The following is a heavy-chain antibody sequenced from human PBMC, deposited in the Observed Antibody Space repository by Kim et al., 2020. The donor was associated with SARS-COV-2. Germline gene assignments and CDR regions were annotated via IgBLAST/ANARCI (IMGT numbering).Heavy chain of an antibody. CDR3: ARDQYGGKGYYFDY. CDR2: IYYSGST. D-gene: IGHD4-17*01. J-gene: IGHJ4*02. V-gene: IGHV4-31*03. CDR1: GGSINSGGYY. Sequence: SETLSLTCTVSGGSINSGGYYWSWIRQHPGKGLEWIGYIYYSGSTYYNPSLKSRVTISVDTSKNQFSLKLSSVTAADTALYYCARDQYGGKGYYFDYWGQGTLVTVSS.